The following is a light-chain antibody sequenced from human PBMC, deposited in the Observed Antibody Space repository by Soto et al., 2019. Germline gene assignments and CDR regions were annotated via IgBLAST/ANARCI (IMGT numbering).Light chain of an antibody. CDR2: RAS. V-gene: IGKV3-15*01. J-gene: IGKJ5*01. Sequence: EIVMTQSPATLSVSPGGRATLSCRASQSVSSNLAWYQQKPGQAPRLLIYRASTRATGIPARFSGSGSGTEFTLTISSLQSEDFAVYYCQQYDNWPPITFGQGTRLEIK. CDR3: QQYDNWPPIT. CDR1: QSVSSN.